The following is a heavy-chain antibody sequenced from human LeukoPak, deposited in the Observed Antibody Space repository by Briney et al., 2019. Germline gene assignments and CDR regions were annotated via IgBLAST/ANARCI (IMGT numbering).Heavy chain of an antibody. V-gene: IGHV3-43*02. CDR1: GFTFDDYA. Sequence: PGGSLRLSCAASGFTFDDYAMHWVRQAPGKGLEWVSLISGDGGSTYYADSVKGRFTISRDNSKNSLYLQMNSLRAEDTAVYYCARALGHYYGMDVWGQGTTVTVSS. J-gene: IGHJ6*02. CDR2: ISGDGGST. CDR3: ARALGHYYGMDV.